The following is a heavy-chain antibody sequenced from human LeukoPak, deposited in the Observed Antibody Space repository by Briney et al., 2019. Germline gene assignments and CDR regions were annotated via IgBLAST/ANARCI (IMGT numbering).Heavy chain of an antibody. D-gene: IGHD3-22*01. CDR2: INPNSGGT. Sequence: ASVKVSCKASGYTFTGYYMHWVRQAPGQGLEWMGWINPNSGGTNYAQKFQGRVTMTRDTSISTAYMELSRLRSDDTAVYYCAADYYYDSSGYSSLGPYYYYGMDVWGQGTTVTVSS. V-gene: IGHV1-2*02. J-gene: IGHJ6*02. CDR1: GYTFTGYY. CDR3: AADYYYDSSGYSSLGPYYYYGMDV.